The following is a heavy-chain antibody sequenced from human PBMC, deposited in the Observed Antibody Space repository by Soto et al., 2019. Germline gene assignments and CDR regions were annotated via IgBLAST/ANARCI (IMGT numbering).Heavy chain of an antibody. V-gene: IGHV3-7*03. CDR1: GFIFSSYW. J-gene: IGHJ6*02. CDR2: IKQDGSEK. Sequence: PGGSLRLSCAASGFIFSSYWMSWVRQAPGKGLEWVANIKQDGSEKYYVDSVKGRFTISRDNAKNSLYLQMNSLRAEDTAVYYCTTGTPRRHYDSSGHYAFYGMDVWGQGTTVTVSS. CDR3: TTGTPRRHYDSSGHYAFYGMDV. D-gene: IGHD3-22*01.